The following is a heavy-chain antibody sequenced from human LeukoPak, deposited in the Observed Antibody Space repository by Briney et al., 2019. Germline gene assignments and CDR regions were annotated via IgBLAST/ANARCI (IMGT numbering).Heavy chain of an antibody. Sequence: PGGSLRLSCAASGFTFSNARMNWVRQAPGKGLEWVGRIKTKTDDGATDYSAPVKARFTISRDDSKTTLYLQMNGLKTEDTAIYYCTTYVGATAYWGQGTLVTVS. CDR2: IKTKTDDGAT. CDR3: TTYVGATAY. V-gene: IGHV3-15*01. CDR1: GFTFSNAR. J-gene: IGHJ4*02. D-gene: IGHD1-26*01.